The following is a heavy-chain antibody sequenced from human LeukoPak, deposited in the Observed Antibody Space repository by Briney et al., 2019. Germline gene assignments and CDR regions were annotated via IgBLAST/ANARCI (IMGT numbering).Heavy chain of an antibody. Sequence: GGSLRLSCAASGFTFSTYAMSWVRQPPGKGLEWVSAISGGGTSTYYADSAKGRFTISRDNSNNTLYLQMNSLRAEDTAIYYCAKGKDIVVLPAAIPGFDYWGQGTLVTVSS. CDR3: AKGKDIVVLPAAIPGFDY. CDR1: GFTFSTYA. V-gene: IGHV3-23*01. J-gene: IGHJ4*02. CDR2: ISGGGTST. D-gene: IGHD2-2*01.